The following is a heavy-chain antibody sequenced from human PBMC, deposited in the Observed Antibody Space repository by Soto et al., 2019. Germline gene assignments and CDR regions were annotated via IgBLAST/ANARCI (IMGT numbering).Heavy chain of an antibody. CDR3: ARIDCTGNNCNPYYHYGMDV. CDR2: IWYDGSIK. J-gene: IGHJ6*02. CDR1: GFTFSTYG. D-gene: IGHD2-8*02. V-gene: IGHV3-33*01. Sequence: SGGSLRLSCAASGFTFSTYGMHWVRQIPGKGLPWVAIIWYDGSIKYYADSVKGRFTISRDNSKNTLFLQMNSLRDEDTAVYYCARIDCTGNNCNPYYHYGMDVWGQGTTVTVSS.